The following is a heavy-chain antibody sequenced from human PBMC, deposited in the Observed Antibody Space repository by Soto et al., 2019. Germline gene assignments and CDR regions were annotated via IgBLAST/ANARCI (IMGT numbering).Heavy chain of an antibody. CDR1: GIKFISYG. CDR2: IWFDGSKK. Sequence: PGGSLRLSCAASGIKFISYGMHWGRQAPGKGLEWVAVIWFDGSKKYYVDSVKGRFTISRDNSNNTLYLQMNSLRAEDTGVYYCARELLYGSGSRNFHYYGMDVWGQGTTVTVSS. D-gene: IGHD3-10*01. CDR3: ARELLYGSGSRNFHYYGMDV. V-gene: IGHV3-33*01. J-gene: IGHJ6*02.